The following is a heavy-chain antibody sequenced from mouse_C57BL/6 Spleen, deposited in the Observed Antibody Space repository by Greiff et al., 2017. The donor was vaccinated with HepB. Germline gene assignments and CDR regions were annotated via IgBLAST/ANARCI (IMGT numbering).Heavy chain of an antibody. CDR1: GFTFSSYG. CDR2: ISSGGSYT. V-gene: IGHV5-6*01. CDR3: ARHAGNAMDY. J-gene: IGHJ4*01. Sequence: EVQLQESGGDLVKPGGSLKLSCAASGFTFSSYGMSWVRQTPDKRLEWVATISSGGSYTYYPDSVKGRFTISRDNAKNTLYLQMSSLKSEDTAMYYCARHAGNAMDYWGQGTSVTVSS.